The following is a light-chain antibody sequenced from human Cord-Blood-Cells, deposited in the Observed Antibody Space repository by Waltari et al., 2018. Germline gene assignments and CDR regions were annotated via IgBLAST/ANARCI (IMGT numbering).Light chain of an antibody. J-gene: IGKJ1*01. CDR1: QSISSY. Sequence: DIQMTQSPSSLSASVGDRVTITCRTSQSISSYLNLYQQKPRKAPKLLIYAASSLQSGVPSRFSGSGSGTDFTLTISSLQPEDFATYYCQQSYSTPQTFGQGTKVEIK. CDR2: AAS. CDR3: QQSYSTPQT. V-gene: IGKV1-39*01.